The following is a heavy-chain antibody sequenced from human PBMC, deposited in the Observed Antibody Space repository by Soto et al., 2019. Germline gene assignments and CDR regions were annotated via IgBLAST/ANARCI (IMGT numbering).Heavy chain of an antibody. Sequence: PGESLKISCKSSGYSFTSYWISWVRQMPGKGLEWMGRIDPSDSYTNYSPSFQGHVTISADKSISTAYLQWSSLKASDTAMYYCARHTAIAFDYWGQGTLVTSPQ. CDR1: GYSFTSYW. CDR3: ARHTAIAFDY. D-gene: IGHD5-18*01. V-gene: IGHV5-10-1*01. J-gene: IGHJ4*02. CDR2: IDPSDSYT.